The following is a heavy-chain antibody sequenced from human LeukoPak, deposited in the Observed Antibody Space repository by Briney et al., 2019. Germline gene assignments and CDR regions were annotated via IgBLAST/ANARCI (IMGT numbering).Heavy chain of an antibody. CDR2: IKQDGSEK. CDR1: GFTFSSYW. J-gene: IGHJ6*02. D-gene: IGHD5-18*01. Sequence: GGSLRLSCAASGFTFSSYWMSWVRQAPGEGLEWVANIKQDGSEKYYVDSVKGRFTISRDNAKNSLYLQMNSLRAEDTAVYYCARVDLDTAMVQYYYYYYGMDVWGQGTTVTVSS. CDR3: ARVDLDTAMVQYYYYYYGMDV. V-gene: IGHV3-7*01.